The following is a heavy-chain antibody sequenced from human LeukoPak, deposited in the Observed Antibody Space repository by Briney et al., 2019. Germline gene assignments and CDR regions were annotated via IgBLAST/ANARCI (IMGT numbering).Heavy chain of an antibody. CDR2: IRYDGSNK. J-gene: IGHJ6*03. Sequence: TGGSLRLSCAASGFTFSSYGMHWVRQAPGKGLEWVAFIRYDGSNKYYADSVKGRFTISRDNSKNTLYLQMNSLRAEDTAVYYCAKDHGYYYYYMDVWGKGTTATISS. CDR1: GFTFSSYG. V-gene: IGHV3-30*02. CDR3: AKDHGYYYYYMDV.